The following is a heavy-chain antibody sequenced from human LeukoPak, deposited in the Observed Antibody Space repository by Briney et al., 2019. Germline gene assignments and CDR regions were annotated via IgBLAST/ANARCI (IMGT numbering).Heavy chain of an antibody. CDR2: ISYDGSDK. V-gene: IGHV3-30-3*01. CDR1: GFTFSAYA. Sequence: GRSLRLSCAASGFTFSAYALHWVRHAPAKGLEWVSVISYDGSDKYYADSVNGRCTISRDSSKNTLYLQMNSLRAEDTAVYYCARDLNRYFDYWGQGTLVTVSS. CDR3: ARDLNRYFDY. J-gene: IGHJ4*02.